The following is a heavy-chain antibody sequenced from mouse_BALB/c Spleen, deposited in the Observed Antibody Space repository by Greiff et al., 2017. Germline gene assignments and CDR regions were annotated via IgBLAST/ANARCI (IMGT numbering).Heavy chain of an antibody. D-gene: IGHD2-3*01. Sequence: EVKVVESGPDLVKPSQSLSLTCTVTGYSITSGYSWHWIRQLPGNKLEWMGYIHYSGSTNYNPSLKSRISITRDTSKNQFFLQLNSVTTEDTATYYCARIYDGYYGDYWGQGTTLTVSS. J-gene: IGHJ2*01. CDR3: ARIYDGYYGDY. CDR2: IHYSGST. CDR1: GYSITSGYS. V-gene: IGHV3-1*02.